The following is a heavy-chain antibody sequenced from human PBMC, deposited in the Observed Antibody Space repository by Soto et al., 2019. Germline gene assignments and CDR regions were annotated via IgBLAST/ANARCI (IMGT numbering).Heavy chain of an antibody. CDR2: IYSGGGI. CDR3: AGERAFSGGSGRSGGWFDP. CDR1: GFTDSTYH. V-gene: IGHV3-53*01. Sequence: EVQLVESGGGLVQPGGSLRLSCAASGFTDSTYHMNWVRQTPGKGLEWVSGIYSGGGIYDADYVKGRFTISRDDCKNSLYLQMNSLIVEDTAGYNCAGERAFSGGSGRSGGWFDPWGQGTLVTVSS. J-gene: IGHJ5*02. D-gene: IGHD6-19*01.